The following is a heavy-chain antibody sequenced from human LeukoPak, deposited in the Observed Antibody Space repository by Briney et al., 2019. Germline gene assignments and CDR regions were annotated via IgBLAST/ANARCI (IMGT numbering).Heavy chain of an antibody. Sequence: SETLSLTCTVSSASISTYYWSWIRQPPGKGLEWIGYIYYSGSTNYNPSLKSRVTISVDTSKNQFSLKLSSVTAADTAVYYCARVTRRAAAGTFDYWGQGTLVTVSS. J-gene: IGHJ4*02. CDR1: SASISTYY. V-gene: IGHV4-59*12. CDR3: ARVTRRAAAGTFDY. D-gene: IGHD6-13*01. CDR2: IYYSGST.